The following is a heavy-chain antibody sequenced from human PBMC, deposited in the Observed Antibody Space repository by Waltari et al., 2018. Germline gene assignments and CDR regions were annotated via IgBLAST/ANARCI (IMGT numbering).Heavy chain of an antibody. CDR3: AKDRPGQYGDGPVYYFDY. CDR2: IRYDGSNK. V-gene: IGHV3-30*02. CDR1: GFTFSSYG. Sequence: QVQLVESGGGVVQPGGSLRLSCAASGFTFSSYGMHWVRQAPGKGLEWVAFIRYDGSNKYYADSVKGRFTISRDNSKNTLYLQMNSLRAEDTAVYYCAKDRPGQYGDGPVYYFDYWGQGTLVTVSS. J-gene: IGHJ4*02. D-gene: IGHD4-17*01.